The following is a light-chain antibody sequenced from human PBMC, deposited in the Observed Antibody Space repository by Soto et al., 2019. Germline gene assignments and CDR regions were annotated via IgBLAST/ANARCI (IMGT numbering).Light chain of an antibody. CDR2: LGS. CDR1: QSLLHITGYNF. Sequence: DIVMTQSPLSLPVTPGEPASISCRSSQSLLHITGYNFLDWYLQKPGQSPRLLIYLGSNRASGDPDRFSGSGSGTDFTLKISRVEAEDVGVYYCMQSQQTPCTFGQGTKVEIK. J-gene: IGKJ1*01. V-gene: IGKV2-28*01. CDR3: MQSQQTPCT.